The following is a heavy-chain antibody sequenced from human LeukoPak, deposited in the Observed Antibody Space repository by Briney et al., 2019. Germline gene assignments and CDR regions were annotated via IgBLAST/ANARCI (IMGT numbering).Heavy chain of an antibody. CDR2: FIPAFNTA. Sequence: SVKVSCKASGDTFDTYTISWVRQVPGQGLEWMGGFIPAFNTANYARKFKGRVTITMDASTTKDFMEMSSLRFEDTAVYYCVRDKGLTGDTCAFDIWGQGTMVTVSS. D-gene: IGHD7-27*01. J-gene: IGHJ3*02. CDR3: VRDKGLTGDTCAFDI. CDR1: GDTFDTYT. V-gene: IGHV1-69*05.